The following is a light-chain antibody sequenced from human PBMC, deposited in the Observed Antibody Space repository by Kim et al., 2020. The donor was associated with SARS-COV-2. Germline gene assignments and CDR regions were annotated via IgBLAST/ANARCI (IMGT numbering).Light chain of an antibody. CDR3: QVWDSSSDTGV. CDR2: YDS. V-gene: IGLV3-21*04. Sequence: SYELTQPPSVSVAPGKTARITCGGNNIGSKSVHWYQQKPGQAPVLVIYYDSDRPSGIPERFSGSNSGNTATLTISRVEAGDEADYYCQVWDSSSDTGVCGTGTKVTVL. CDR1: NIGSKS. J-gene: IGLJ1*01.